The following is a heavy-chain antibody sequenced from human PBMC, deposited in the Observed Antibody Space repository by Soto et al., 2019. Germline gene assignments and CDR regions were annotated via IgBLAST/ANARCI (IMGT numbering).Heavy chain of an antibody. V-gene: IGHV1-69*01. D-gene: IGHD6-13*01. CDR2: IIPIFGTA. J-gene: IGHJ5*02. CDR3: ARASDAGAAAGTGRLSNWFDP. Sequence: QVQLVQSGAEVKKPGSSVKVSCKASGGTFSSYAISWVRQAPGQGLEWMGGIIPIFGTANYAQKFQRRVTITADESANTDYLELSSVRSEDTAVYYCARASDAGAAAGTGRLSNWFDPWGQGTLVTVSS. CDR1: GGTFSSYA.